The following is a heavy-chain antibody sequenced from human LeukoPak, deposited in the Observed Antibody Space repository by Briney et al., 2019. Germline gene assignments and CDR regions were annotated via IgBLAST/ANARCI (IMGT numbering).Heavy chain of an antibody. D-gene: IGHD1-26*01. CDR3: AKGRIVGATSVDY. CDR2: ISGSGVST. Sequence: GGTLRLSCAASGFNFSNYGMSWVRQAPGKGLEWVSVISGSGVSTYYADSVKGRFTISRDNFKNTLYLQMNSLRAEDTAVYYCAKGRIVGATSVDYWGQGTLVTVSS. CDR1: GFNFSNYG. J-gene: IGHJ4*02. V-gene: IGHV3-23*01.